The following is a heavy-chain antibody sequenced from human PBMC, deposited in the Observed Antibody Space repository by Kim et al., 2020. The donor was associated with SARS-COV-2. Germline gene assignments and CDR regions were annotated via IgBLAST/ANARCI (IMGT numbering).Heavy chain of an antibody. V-gene: IGHV3-48*02. Sequence: GGSLRLSCVGSGFIFGSYSMNWVRQAPGKGLEWVAYISGSSDAIYYVDSVKGRFTISRVNAKNSLYLQMNSLRDEDTAVYYWAGFIGDWTEGGWYLEY. J-gene: IGHJ1*01. D-gene: IGHD2-15*01. CDR3: AGFIGDWTEGGWYLEY. CDR1: GFIFGSYS. CDR2: ISGSSDAI.